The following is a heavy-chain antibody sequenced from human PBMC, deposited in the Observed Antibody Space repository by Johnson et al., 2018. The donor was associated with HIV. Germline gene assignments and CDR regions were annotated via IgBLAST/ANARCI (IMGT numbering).Heavy chain of an antibody. J-gene: IGHJ3*02. CDR2: IYSGGST. Sequence: VQLVESGGGLIQPGGSLRLSCAASGFTVSSNYMSWVRQAPGQGLEWVSVIYSGGSTYYADSVQGRFTISRDNSKNTLYLQMNSLRAEDTAVYYCAREGLYSGYEPEDDAFDIWGQGTMVTVSS. V-gene: IGHV3-53*01. CDR1: GFTVSSNY. D-gene: IGHD5-12*01. CDR3: AREGLYSGYEPEDDAFDI.